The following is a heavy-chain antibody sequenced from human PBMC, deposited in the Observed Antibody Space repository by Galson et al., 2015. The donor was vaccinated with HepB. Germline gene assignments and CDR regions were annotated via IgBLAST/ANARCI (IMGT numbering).Heavy chain of an antibody. Sequence: SLRLSCAASGFTFSSYGMHWVRQAPGKGLEWVAFIRYDGSNKYYADSVKGRFTISRDNSKNTLYLQMNSLRAEDTAVYYCANDPGAAAIPVLPYWGQGTLVTVSS. CDR1: GFTFSSYG. D-gene: IGHD2-2*02. CDR2: IRYDGSNK. V-gene: IGHV3-30*02. CDR3: ANDPGAAAIPVLPY. J-gene: IGHJ4*02.